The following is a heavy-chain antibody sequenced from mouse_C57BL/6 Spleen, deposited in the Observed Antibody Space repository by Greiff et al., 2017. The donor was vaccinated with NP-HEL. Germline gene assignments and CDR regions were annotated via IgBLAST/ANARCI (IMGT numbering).Heavy chain of an antibody. CDR1: GYTFTSYW. CDR3: ARGITTVVEMDY. Sequence: VQLQQPGAELVRPGSSVKLSCKASGYTFTSYWMHWVKQRPIQGLEWIGNIDPSDSETHYNQKFKDKATLTVDKSSSTAYMQLSSLTSEDSAVYYCARGITTVVEMDYWGQGTSVTVSS. J-gene: IGHJ4*01. D-gene: IGHD1-1*01. CDR2: IDPSDSET. V-gene: IGHV1-52*01.